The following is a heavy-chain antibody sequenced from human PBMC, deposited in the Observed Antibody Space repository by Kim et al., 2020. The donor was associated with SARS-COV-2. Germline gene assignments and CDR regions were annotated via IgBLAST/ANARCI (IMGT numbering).Heavy chain of an antibody. CDR1: GFTFSSYG. D-gene: IGHD5-12*01. Sequence: GGSLRLSCAASGFTFSSYGMHWVRQAPGKGLEWVAVIWYDGSNKYYADSVKGRFTISRDNSKNTLYLEMNSLRSEDTAVYYCARDYRSPTIMLSYMDVWGKGTTVTVSS. CDR2: IWYDGSNK. J-gene: IGHJ6*03. V-gene: IGHV3-33*01. CDR3: ARDYRSPTIMLSYMDV.